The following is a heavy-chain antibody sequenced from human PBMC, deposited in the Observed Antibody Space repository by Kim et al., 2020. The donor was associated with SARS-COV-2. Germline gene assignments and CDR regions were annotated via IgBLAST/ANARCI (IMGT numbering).Heavy chain of an antibody. J-gene: IGHJ5*02. CDR3: ARDDAGSQLLAGKWFAP. Sequence: GKGRYSVSRDNSKNTLYLQRNSLRTEDTAVYYCARDDAGSQLLAGKWFAPWGQGTLVTVSS. V-gene: IGHV3-30*01. D-gene: IGHD3-10*01.